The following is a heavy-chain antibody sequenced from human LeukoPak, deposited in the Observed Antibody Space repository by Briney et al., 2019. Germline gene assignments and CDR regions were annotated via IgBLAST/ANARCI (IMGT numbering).Heavy chain of an antibody. CDR1: GGTFSSYA. J-gene: IGHJ4*02. CDR2: IIPIFGTA. D-gene: IGHD3-9*01. V-gene: IGHV1-69*05. CDR3: ARDSGAGYDILTGYPDY. Sequence: SVKVSCKASGGTFSSYAISWVRQAPGQGLEWMGGIIPIFGTANYAQKFQGRVTITTDESTSTAYMELSSLRSEDTAVYYCARDSGAGYDILTGYPDYWGQGTLVTVSS.